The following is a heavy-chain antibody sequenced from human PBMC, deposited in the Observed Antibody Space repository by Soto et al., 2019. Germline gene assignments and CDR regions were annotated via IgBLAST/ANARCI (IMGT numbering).Heavy chain of an antibody. CDR1: EFTFSNYA. CDR3: AKNPGYYYDSTGYHFDY. Sequence: GGSLRLSCAASEFTFSNYAMSWVRQAPGKGLEWVSAISYGGGTTYYADSVKGRFTISRDKSKNTLYLQMNSLRAGDTAVYYCAKNPGYYYDSTGYHFDYWGQGTLVTVSS. D-gene: IGHD3-22*01. J-gene: IGHJ4*02. V-gene: IGHV3-23*01. CDR2: ISYGGGTT.